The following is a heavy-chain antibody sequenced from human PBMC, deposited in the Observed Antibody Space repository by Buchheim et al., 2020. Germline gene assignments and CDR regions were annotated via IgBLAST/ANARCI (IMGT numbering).Heavy chain of an antibody. V-gene: IGHV3-7*01. CDR2: IKQDGSDK. D-gene: IGHD6-13*01. J-gene: IGHJ4*02. Sequence: EVQLVESGGGLVQPGGSLRLSCVASGFTFSSYWMSWVRQAPGKGLQWVANIKQDGSDKNYVDSVKGRFTISRDNAKNTLYLQMNSLRAEDTAVYYCHTGIAAAGPAVDYWGQGTL. CDR1: GFTFSSYW. CDR3: HTGIAAAGPAVDY.